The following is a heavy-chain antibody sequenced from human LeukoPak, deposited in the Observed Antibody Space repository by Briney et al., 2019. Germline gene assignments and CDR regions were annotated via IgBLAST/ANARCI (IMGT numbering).Heavy chain of an antibody. CDR3: SKWKAIVLVPAARSPIDY. CDR2: ISSSGSST. V-gene: IGHV3-23*01. CDR1: GFTLSNYA. D-gene: IGHD2-2*01. Sequence: GGSLRLSCGASGFTLSNYAINWARQAPGKGLEWVSAISSSGSSTYYADSVKGRFTISRDNSKNTLYLQMDSLRAEDTAVYYCSKWKAIVLVPAARSPIDYWGQGTLVTVSS. J-gene: IGHJ4*02.